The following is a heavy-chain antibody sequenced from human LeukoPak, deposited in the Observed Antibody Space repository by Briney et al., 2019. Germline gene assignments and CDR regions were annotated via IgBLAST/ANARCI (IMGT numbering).Heavy chain of an antibody. CDR1: DGSITNYD. J-gene: IGHJ6*03. D-gene: IGHD5-18*01. CDR2: VHYSGTA. Sequence: SETLSLTCTVSDGSITNYDWSWVRQPPGKGLEFIGHVHYSGTANYNPSLRSRVTISIDTSKKHFFLKLKSVTAADTAVYYCARDNGSGYTYGYEHYYYYIDVWGKGTTVTVSS. V-gene: IGHV4-59*01. CDR3: ARDNGSGYTYGYEHYYYYIDV.